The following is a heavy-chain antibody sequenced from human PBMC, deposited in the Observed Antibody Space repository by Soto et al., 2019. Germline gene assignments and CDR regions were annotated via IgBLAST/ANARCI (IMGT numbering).Heavy chain of an antibody. CDR1: GYTFTSYG. CDR3: ARDVAVGLFDY. CDR2: IRAYNGNT. D-gene: IGHD1-26*01. J-gene: IGHJ4*02. Sequence: QVQLVQSGAEVKKPGASVKVAFKAYGYTFTSYGISWVRRAHGQGLEWMGWIRAYNGNTNYAQKLQGRVTMTTDTSTSTAYMELRSLRSDDTAVYYCARDVAVGLFDYWGQGTLVTVSS. V-gene: IGHV1-18*01.